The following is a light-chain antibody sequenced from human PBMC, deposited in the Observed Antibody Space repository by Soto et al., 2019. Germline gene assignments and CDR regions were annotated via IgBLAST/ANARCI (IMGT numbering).Light chain of an antibody. Sequence: QSALTQPPSASGSPGQSVTISCTGTSSDVGGYNSVCWYQQHPGKAPKLMTYEVSRRPSGVPHRFSGSKSGNTASLTVSGLQAEDEADYYCSSYTSSNTLVFGGGTKLTVL. CDR1: SSDVGGYNS. V-gene: IGLV2-8*01. J-gene: IGLJ2*01. CDR2: EVS. CDR3: SSYTSSNTLV.